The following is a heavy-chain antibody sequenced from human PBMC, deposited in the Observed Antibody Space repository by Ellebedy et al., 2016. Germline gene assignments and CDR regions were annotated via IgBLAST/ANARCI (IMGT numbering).Heavy chain of an antibody. CDR3: ARGRQYHLLFPPYFDS. V-gene: IGHV4-61*03. CDR1: GGSVSSGNYY. D-gene: IGHD2-2*01. J-gene: IGHJ4*02. Sequence: SETLSLXXTVSGGSVSSGNYYWSWIRQPPGKGLQWIGYIYNIGSTNYNPSLKSRVTISGDTSMNHFSLQLRSVTTADTAIYYCARGRQYHLLFPPYFDSWGQGARVTVSS. CDR2: IYNIGST.